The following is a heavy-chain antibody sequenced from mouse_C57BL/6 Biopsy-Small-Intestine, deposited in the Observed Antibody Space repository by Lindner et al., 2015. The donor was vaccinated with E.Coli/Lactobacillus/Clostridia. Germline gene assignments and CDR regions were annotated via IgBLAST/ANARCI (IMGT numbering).Heavy chain of an antibody. CDR1: GYTFTTYY. CDR3: ARDGPPYNRFDH. Sequence: SVKVSCKASGYTFTTYYMHWVRQAPGQGLEWMGMINPSSGITSYAQKFQGRVTMDRDTSTSTVYMELSSLRSEDTAVYYCARDGPPYNRFDHWGQGTLVTVSS. J-gene: IGHJ4*01. CDR2: INPSSGIT. V-gene: IGHV1-64*01. D-gene: IGHD2-3*01.